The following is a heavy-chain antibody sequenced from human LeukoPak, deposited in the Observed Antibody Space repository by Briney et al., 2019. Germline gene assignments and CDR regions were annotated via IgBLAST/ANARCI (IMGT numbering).Heavy chain of an antibody. CDR3: ARGMLSGSYLGFDY. Sequence: ASVKVSCTASGYTFTGYYMHWVRQAPGQGLEWMGWINPNSGGTNYAQKFQGRVTMTRDTSISTAYMELSRLRSDDTAVYYCARGMLSGSYLGFDYWGQGTLVTVSS. CDR2: INPNSGGT. CDR1: GYTFTGYY. D-gene: IGHD1-26*01. J-gene: IGHJ4*02. V-gene: IGHV1-2*02.